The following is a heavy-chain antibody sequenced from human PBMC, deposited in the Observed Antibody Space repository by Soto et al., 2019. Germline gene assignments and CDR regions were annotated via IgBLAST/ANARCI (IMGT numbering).Heavy chain of an antibody. D-gene: IGHD3-10*01. Sequence: GGSLRLSCAASGFTFDDYAMHWVRQAPGKGLEWVTGISWNSDTIGYADSVKDRFTISRDNAKNSLYLQMNSLRAEDTAFYYCARDVWSRASGPPDSWGQGTLVTVSS. V-gene: IGHV3-9*01. CDR1: GFTFDDYA. J-gene: IGHJ4*02. CDR2: ISWNSDTI. CDR3: ARDVWSRASGPPDS.